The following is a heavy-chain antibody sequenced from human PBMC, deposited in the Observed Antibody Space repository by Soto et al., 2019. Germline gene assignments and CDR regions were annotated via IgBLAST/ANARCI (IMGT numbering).Heavy chain of an antibody. D-gene: IGHD2-21*02. CDR3: ARDRDGDCLDY. V-gene: IGHV3-33*01. J-gene: IGHJ4*02. CDR2: IWYDGSNK. Sequence: QVQLVESGGGVVQPGRSLRLFCAASGFTFSSYGMHWVRQAPGKGLEWVAVIWYDGSNKYYADSVKGRFTISRDNSKNTLYLQMNSLRAEDTAVYYCARDRDGDCLDYWGQGTLVTVSS. CDR1: GFTFSSYG.